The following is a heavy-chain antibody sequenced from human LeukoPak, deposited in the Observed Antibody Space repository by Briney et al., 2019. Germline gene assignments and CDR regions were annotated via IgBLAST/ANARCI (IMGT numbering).Heavy chain of an antibody. Sequence: GGSLRLSCAASGFTLSSYWMSWVRQAPGKGLEWVANIKQDGSAKYYVDSVKGRFTISRDNAKNSLYLQMNSLRAEDTAVYYCARDRWGYSYGGDWGQGTLVTVSS. CDR2: IKQDGSAK. J-gene: IGHJ4*02. V-gene: IGHV3-7*01. CDR1: GFTLSSYW. CDR3: ARDRWGYSYGGD. D-gene: IGHD5-18*01.